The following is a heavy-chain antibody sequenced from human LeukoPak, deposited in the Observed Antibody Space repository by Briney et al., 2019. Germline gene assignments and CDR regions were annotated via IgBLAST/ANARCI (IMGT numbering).Heavy chain of an antibody. CDR3: AKDRSSWYYPFDH. Sequence: PGGSLRLSCAASGFTFSSYALSWVRQAPGKGLEWVSAISGGGYSTYYADSVKGRFTISRDNSKNTLYLQMNGLRAEDTALYYCAKDRSSWYYPFDHWGQGTLVTVSS. CDR2: ISGGGYST. D-gene: IGHD6-13*01. CDR1: GFTFSSYA. J-gene: IGHJ5*02. V-gene: IGHV3-23*01.